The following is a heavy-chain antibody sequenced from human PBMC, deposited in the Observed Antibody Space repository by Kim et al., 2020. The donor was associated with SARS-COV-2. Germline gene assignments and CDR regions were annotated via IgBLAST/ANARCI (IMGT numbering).Heavy chain of an antibody. J-gene: IGHJ4*02. V-gene: IGHV3-30*04. CDR2: ISYDGSNK. CDR1: GFTFSSYA. CDR3: ATDQPDSSGWYVFNVPHFDY. D-gene: IGHD6-19*01. Sequence: GGSLRLSCAASGFTFSSYAMHWVRQAPGKGLEWVAVISYDGSNKYYADSVKGRFTISRDNSKNTLYLQMNSLRAEDTAVYYCATDQPDSSGWYVFNVPHFDYWGQGTLVTVSS.